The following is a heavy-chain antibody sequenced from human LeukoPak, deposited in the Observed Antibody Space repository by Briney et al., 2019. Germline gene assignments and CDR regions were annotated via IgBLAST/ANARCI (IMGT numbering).Heavy chain of an antibody. CDR2: ISHAGGTQ. CDR1: GVTLRPYG. CDR3: AKEGTPQVSTWYDL. D-gene: IGHD3-10*01. J-gene: IGHJ5*02. Sequence: GGSLRLFCAASGVTLRPYGMHWVSQAPGKGLEWVAVISHAGGTQHSADSVNRRFIIPRDNPRNTLYLQINILRTDDTPVYYCAKEGTPQVSTWYDLWGQGTQVIVSS. V-gene: IGHV3-30*18.